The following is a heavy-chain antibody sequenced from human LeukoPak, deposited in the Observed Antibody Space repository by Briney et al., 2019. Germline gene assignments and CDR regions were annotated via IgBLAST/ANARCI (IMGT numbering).Heavy chain of an antibody. V-gene: IGHV3-74*01. CDR3: AKDLASGSYPGDYYYMDV. D-gene: IGHD1-26*01. CDR2: IGSDGSST. Sequence: GGSLRLSCAASGFTFSSYWMHWVRQVPGKGLVWVSRIGSDGSSTSFADSVKGRFTISRDNSKNTLYLQMNSLRAEDTAVYYCAKDLASGSYPGDYYYMDVWGKGTTVTVSS. CDR1: GFTFSSYW. J-gene: IGHJ6*03.